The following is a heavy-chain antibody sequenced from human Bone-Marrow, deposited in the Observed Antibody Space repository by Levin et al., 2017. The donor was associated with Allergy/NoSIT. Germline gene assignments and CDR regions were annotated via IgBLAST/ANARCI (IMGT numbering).Heavy chain of an antibody. Sequence: SQTLSLTCTVSGGSISSNGYYWGWIRQPPGKGLEWIGNIYYSGSTYYNPSLKSRVTISADTSKNQFSLKLSSVTAADTAVFYCARQPATFIYYYIDVWGKGTTVTVSS. J-gene: IGHJ6*03. CDR2: IYYSGST. CDR1: GGSISSNGYY. CDR3: ARQPATFIYYYIDV. V-gene: IGHV4-39*01.